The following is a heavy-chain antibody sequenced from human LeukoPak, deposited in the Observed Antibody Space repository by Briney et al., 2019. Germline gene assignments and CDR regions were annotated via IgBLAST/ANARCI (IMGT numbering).Heavy chain of an antibody. CDR3: AREPDGIRFDP. CDR2: IYYTGST. V-gene: IGHV4-31*03. Sequence: SETLSLTCTVSGDSISSGAYYWSWIRQHPGEALEWIGYIYYTGSTYYNPSLKSRVTISEDTSKNQFSLILSSVTAADTAVYYCAREPDGIRFDPWGQGTLVTVSS. CDR1: GDSISSGAYY. J-gene: IGHJ5*02. D-gene: IGHD1-14*01.